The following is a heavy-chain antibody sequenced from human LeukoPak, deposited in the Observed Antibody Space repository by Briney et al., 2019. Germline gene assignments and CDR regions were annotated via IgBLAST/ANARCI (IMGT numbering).Heavy chain of an antibody. CDR3: ARRIDAFDI. V-gene: IGHV5-51*01. CDR2: IYPGVSDT. J-gene: IGHJ3*02. Sequence: GESLKISCKGSEYSFTSYWIGWVRQMPGRGLEWRGIIYPGVSDTRYSPSFQGQATISADKSISTAYLQWSSLKASETAMYYCARRIDAFDIWGQGTMVTVSS. CDR1: EYSFTSYW.